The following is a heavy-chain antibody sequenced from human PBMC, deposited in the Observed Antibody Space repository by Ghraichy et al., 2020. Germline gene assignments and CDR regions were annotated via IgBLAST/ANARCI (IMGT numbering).Heavy chain of an antibody. D-gene: IGHD3-3*01. V-gene: IGHV4-59*01. CDR1: GGSIRSYY. Sequence: GSLRLSCTVSGGSIRSYYWSWIRQPPGKGLEWIGYIYYSGSTNYNPSLKSRVTISVDTSKNQFSLNLSSVTAADTAVYYCARRARFLEWSYFDYWGQGTLVTVSS. J-gene: IGHJ4*02. CDR2: IYYSGST. CDR3: ARRARFLEWSYFDY.